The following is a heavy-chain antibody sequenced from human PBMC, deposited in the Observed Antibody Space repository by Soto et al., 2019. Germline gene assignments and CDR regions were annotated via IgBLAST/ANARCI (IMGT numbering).Heavy chain of an antibody. CDR1: GGSFSGHS. V-gene: IGHV4-34*01. D-gene: IGHD3-22*01. Sequence: SETLSLTCAVYGGSFSGHSWTWMRQSPGKGLEWIGDINHSGRVNYSPSLKSRVTISLDTSKNQFSLTLSAVTAADTAMYYCSTRAYDTNGYYRFDPWGQGTLVTVSS. CDR2: INHSGRV. CDR3: STRAYDTNGYYRFDP. J-gene: IGHJ5*01.